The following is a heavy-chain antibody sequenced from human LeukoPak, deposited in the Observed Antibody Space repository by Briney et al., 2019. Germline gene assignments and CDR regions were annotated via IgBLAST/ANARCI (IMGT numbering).Heavy chain of an antibody. CDR3: ARSVVVTVILPSEYFDY. CDR2: IYTSGST. J-gene: IGHJ4*02. D-gene: IGHD2-21*02. V-gene: IGHV4-61*02. Sequence: SETLSLTCTVSGGSISSGSYYWSWIRQPAGKGLEWIGRIYTSGSTNYNPSLKSRVTISMDTSKNQFSLKLSSVTATGTAVYYCARSVVVTVILPSEYFDYWGQGTLVTVSS. CDR1: GGSISSGSYY.